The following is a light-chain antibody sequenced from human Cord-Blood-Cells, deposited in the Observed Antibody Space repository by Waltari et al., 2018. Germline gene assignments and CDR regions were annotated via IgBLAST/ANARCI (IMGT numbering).Light chain of an antibody. CDR1: SSDVGGYNY. CDR2: DVS. J-gene: IGLJ3*02. CDR3: SSYTSSSWV. V-gene: IGLV2-14*03. Sequence: QSALTQPASVSGSPGQSITISCTGTSSDVGGYNYVSWYQHHPGKAPQLMIYDVSNRPSGVSNRFSGSKSGNTASLTISGLQAEDEADYYCSSYTSSSWVFGGGTKLTVL.